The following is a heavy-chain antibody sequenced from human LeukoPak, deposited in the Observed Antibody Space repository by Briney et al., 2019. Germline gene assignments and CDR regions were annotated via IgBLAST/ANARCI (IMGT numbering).Heavy chain of an antibody. Sequence: GGSLRLSCAASGFPFDNFAMTWVRQAPGKGLEWISAISGSGGSTYYADSVKGRFTISRDNSKNTLYLQMNSLRAEDTAVYYCAKHVQLGGEWGQGTLVTVSS. V-gene: IGHV3-23*01. CDR3: AKHVQLGGE. CDR2: ISGSGGST. J-gene: IGHJ4*02. CDR1: GFPFDNFA. D-gene: IGHD1-1*01.